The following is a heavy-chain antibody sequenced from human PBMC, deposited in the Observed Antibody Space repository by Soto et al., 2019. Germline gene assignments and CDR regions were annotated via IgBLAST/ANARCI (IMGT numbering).Heavy chain of an antibody. V-gene: IGHV4-59*08. J-gene: IGHJ6*02. CDR2: IYYSGST. Sequence: SETLSLTCTVSGGSISSYYWSWIRQPPGKGLEWIGYIYYSGSTNYNPSLKSRVTISVDTSKNQFSLKLSSVTAADTAVYYCARRAAAGTQYYYYGMDVWGQGTTVTVSS. CDR1: GGSISSYY. D-gene: IGHD6-13*01. CDR3: ARRAAAGTQYYYYGMDV.